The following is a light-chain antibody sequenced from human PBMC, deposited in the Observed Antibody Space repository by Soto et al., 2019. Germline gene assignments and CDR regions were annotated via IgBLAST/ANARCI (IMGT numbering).Light chain of an antibody. CDR2: DAS. CDR1: QRISSW. CDR3: HQYNSY. J-gene: IGKJ3*01. V-gene: IGKV1-5*01. Sequence: DSQMTQSPSTLSASVGDRVTITCRASQRISSWVAWYKQKPGEAPKLLIYDASSFESGVPSRFSGSGSGKEFTLTISSLQPDAFATYYCHQYNSYFGPGTKVDIK.